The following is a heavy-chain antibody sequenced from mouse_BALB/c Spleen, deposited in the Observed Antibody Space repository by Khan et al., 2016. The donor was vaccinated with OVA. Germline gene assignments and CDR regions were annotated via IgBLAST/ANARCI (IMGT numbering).Heavy chain of an antibody. D-gene: IGHD2-14*01. CDR3: AKSTYRCAFAY. V-gene: IGHV3-8*02. CDR2: MIYTGYT. CDR1: GDSITSGY. Sequence: EVQLQESGPSLVKPSQTLSLTCSVSGDSITSGYWSWIRKFPGNKLEYMGYMIYTGYTDYNPSLKSRLSITRHTSKNQYYLQIKFVNAAVTAKYDCAKSTYRCAFAYGGEATLVTVS. J-gene: IGHJ3*01.